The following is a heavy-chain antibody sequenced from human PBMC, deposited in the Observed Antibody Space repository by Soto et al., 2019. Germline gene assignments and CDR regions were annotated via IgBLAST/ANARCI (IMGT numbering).Heavy chain of an antibody. CDR2: IYYGEPT. D-gene: IGHD3-22*01. CDR3: ARLGAYYQSRGP. J-gene: IGHJ5*02. V-gene: IGHV4-59*08. CDR1: GCSFSPNY. Sequence: SETLSLTCTVSGCSFSPNYWSWIRQPPGKGLEWVGYIYYGEPTSYNPSLQRRVTISLEPSTSQFSLSLTSVTAADTAVSYSARLGAYYQSRGPWGAGTLVTVSS.